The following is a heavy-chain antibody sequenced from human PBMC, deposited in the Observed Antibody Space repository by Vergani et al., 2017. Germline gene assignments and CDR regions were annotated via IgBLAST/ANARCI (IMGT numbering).Heavy chain of an antibody. Sequence: ELQLVESGRGLVQPGGSLRLSCAASGFTFSSYDMHWVRQATGKGLEWVSAIVTAGDTYYPGSVKGRFTISRENAKNSLYLQMNSLRAGDTAIYYCARAVSTTVGDPPGYWGQGTLVTVSS. J-gene: IGHJ4*02. CDR2: IVTAGDT. CDR1: GFTFSSYD. D-gene: IGHD4-23*01. V-gene: IGHV3-13*01. CDR3: ARAVSTTVGDPPGY.